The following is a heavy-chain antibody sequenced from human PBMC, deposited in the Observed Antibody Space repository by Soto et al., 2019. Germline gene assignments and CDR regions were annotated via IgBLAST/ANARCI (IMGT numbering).Heavy chain of an antibody. V-gene: IGHV4-31*03. CDR2: SYYSGNT. D-gene: IGHD3-22*01. Sequence: SLTCNATADYIRIGGYYWNRIRQHPGQDLEWIGYSYYSGNTYYNPSLKSRVPISVDTSKNQLSLRLSSVTAADTAVYYCARDPQYTDTSGYYVSSGNFDYCGQGILVTVYS. CDR1: ADYIRIGGYY. J-gene: IGHJ4*02. CDR3: ARDPQYTDTSGYYVSSGNFDY.